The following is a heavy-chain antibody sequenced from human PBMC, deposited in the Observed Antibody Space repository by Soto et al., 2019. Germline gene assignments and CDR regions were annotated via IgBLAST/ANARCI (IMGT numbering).Heavy chain of an antibody. Sequence: PSETLSLTCTVSGGSISSYYWSWIRQPPGKGLEWIGYIYYSGSTNYNPSLKSRVTISVDTSKNQFSLKLSSVTAADTAVCYCARHGPGSIFDYWGQGTLVTVSS. D-gene: IGHD3-10*01. CDR1: GGSISSYY. J-gene: IGHJ4*02. CDR3: ARHGPGSIFDY. V-gene: IGHV4-59*08. CDR2: IYYSGST.